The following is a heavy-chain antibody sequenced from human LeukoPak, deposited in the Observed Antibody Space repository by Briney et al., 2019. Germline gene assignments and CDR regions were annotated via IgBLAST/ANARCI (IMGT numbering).Heavy chain of an antibody. J-gene: IGHJ4*02. CDR3: ASHYDSSAYYGY. V-gene: IGHV3-66*04. CDR1: GFTVSSNY. Sequence: GGSLRLSCAASGFTVSSNYMSWVRQAPGKGLDWVSVIYSGGNTYYADSVKGRFTISRDNSKNTLYLQMNSLRAEDTAVYYCASHYDSSAYYGYWGQGTLVTVSS. D-gene: IGHD3-22*01. CDR2: IYSGGNT.